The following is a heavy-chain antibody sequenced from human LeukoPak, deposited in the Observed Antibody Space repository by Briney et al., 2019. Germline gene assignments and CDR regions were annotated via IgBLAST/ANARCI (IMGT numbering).Heavy chain of an antibody. CDR1: GYTFTSYG. D-gene: IGHD3-22*01. Sequence: ASVKVSCKASGYTFTSYGISWVRQAPGQGLEWMGWISAYNGNTNYAQKLQGRVTMTTDTSTSTAYMELRSLRSDGTAVYYCARLGHTMNYYDSSGYYPLDYWGQGTLVTVSS. V-gene: IGHV1-18*01. CDR3: ARLGHTMNYYDSSGYYPLDY. J-gene: IGHJ4*02. CDR2: ISAYNGNT.